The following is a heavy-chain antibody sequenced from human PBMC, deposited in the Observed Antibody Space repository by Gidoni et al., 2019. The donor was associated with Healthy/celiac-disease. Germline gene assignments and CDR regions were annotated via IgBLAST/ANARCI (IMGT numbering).Heavy chain of an antibody. CDR3: AKGDAVATILGSYFDY. CDR2: ISGSGGST. CDR1: GFTFSSYA. D-gene: IGHD5-12*01. V-gene: IGHV3-23*01. Sequence: EVQLLESGGGLVQPGGSLRLSCAASGFTFSSYAMSWVRQAPGKGLEWVSAISGSGGSTYYADSVKGRFTISRDNSKNTLYLKMNSLRAEDTAVYYCAKGDAVATILGSYFDYWGQGTLVTVSS. J-gene: IGHJ4*02.